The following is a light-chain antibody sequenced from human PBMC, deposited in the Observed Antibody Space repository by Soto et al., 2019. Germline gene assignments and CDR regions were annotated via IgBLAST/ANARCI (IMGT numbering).Light chain of an antibody. CDR1: QSVTNY. Sequence: EIVLTQSPATLSLSPGERATLSCRASQSVTNYLAWYQQKPGQAPRLLIYDASNRATGIPARFSGSGSGTDFTLTISSLEPEDFAIYYCQQRRDWPPITFGQGTRLEIK. J-gene: IGKJ5*01. CDR2: DAS. CDR3: QQRRDWPPIT. V-gene: IGKV3-11*01.